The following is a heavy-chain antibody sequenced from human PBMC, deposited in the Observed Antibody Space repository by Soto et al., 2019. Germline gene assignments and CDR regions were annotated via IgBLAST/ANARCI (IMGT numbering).Heavy chain of an antibody. CDR3: LREWYGDSV. J-gene: IGHJ3*01. CDR1: GFTFSVYN. Sequence: GGSLRLSCAASGFTFSVYNMNWVRQAPGKGLEWVSYISPSGDTVHYTDSVKGRFTISRDNAKNSLTLQMNSLRAEDTAVYFCLREWYGDSVWGQGTMVTVSS. V-gene: IGHV3-48*01. CDR2: ISPSGDTV. D-gene: IGHD3-10*01.